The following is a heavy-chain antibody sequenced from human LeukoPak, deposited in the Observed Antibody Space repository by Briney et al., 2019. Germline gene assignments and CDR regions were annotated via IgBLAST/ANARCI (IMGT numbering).Heavy chain of an antibody. CDR1: GYSFTNYG. J-gene: IGHJ4*02. CDR3: ARDHSYASRGGSFDY. V-gene: IGHV1-18*01. Sequence: GASAKVSCKASGYSFTNYGISWVRQAPGQGLEWMGWISAHNGNTNYAQKLQGRVTMTTDTSTSTAYMELRILRSDDTAVYYCARDHSYASRGGSFDYWGQGTLVTVSS. CDR2: ISAHNGNT. D-gene: IGHD3-16*01.